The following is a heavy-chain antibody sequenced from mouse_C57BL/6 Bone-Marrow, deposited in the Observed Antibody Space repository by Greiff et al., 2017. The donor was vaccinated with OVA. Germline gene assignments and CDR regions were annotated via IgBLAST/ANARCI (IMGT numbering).Heavy chain of an antibody. V-gene: IGHV1-80*01. D-gene: IGHD6-2*01. CDR1: GYAFSSYW. CDR2: IYPGDGDT. J-gene: IGHJ2*01. CDR3: ASEFLYSSDY. Sequence: QRAGAEVVKPGASVKISCKASGYAFSSYWMNWVKQRPGKGLEWIGQIYPGDGDTNYNGKFKGKATLTADKSSSTAYMQLSSLTSEDSAVYFCASEFLYSSDYWGQGTTLTVSS.